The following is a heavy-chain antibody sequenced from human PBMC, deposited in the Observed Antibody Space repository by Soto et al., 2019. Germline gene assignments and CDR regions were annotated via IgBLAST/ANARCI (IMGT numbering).Heavy chain of an antibody. Sequence: GGSLRLSCAASGFTFSSYGMHWVRQAPGKGLEWVAVIWYDGSKKYYADPVKGRFTISRDNSKNTLYLQMNSLRAEDTAVYYCARDSWSGDAPYYSYSGMDAWGQGSTVTVAS. J-gene: IGHJ6*02. CDR2: IWYDGSKK. D-gene: IGHD3-3*01. V-gene: IGHV3-33*01. CDR3: ARDSWSGDAPYYSYSGMDA. CDR1: GFTFSSYG.